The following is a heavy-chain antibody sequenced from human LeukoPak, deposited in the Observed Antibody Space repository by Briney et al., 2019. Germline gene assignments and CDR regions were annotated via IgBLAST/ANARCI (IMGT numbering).Heavy chain of an antibody. V-gene: IGHV3-53*01. Sequence: GGSLRLSCTVSGFTVSSNSMSWVRQAPGKGLEWVSFIYSGGSTQYSDSVKGRFTISRDNAKNSLYLQMNSLRAEDTAVYYCARAHNWKYGSFDFWGQGTLVTVSS. D-gene: IGHD1-7*01. J-gene: IGHJ4*02. CDR1: GFTVSSNS. CDR2: IYSGGST. CDR3: ARAHNWKYGSFDF.